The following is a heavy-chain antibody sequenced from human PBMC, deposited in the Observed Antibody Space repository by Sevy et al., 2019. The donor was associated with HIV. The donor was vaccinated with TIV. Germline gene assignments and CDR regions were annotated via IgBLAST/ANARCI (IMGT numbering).Heavy chain of an antibody. CDR1: AFNFSNYS. CDR3: ASQFDY. Sequence: GGSLRLSCAVSAFNFSNYSMDWVRQAPGKGLEWVSSISSSGSYIYYSDSLKGRITISRDNAKNSVYLQMNSLRAEETAVYYCASQFDYWGQGTLVTVSS. V-gene: IGHV3-21*01. CDR2: ISSSGSYI. J-gene: IGHJ4*02.